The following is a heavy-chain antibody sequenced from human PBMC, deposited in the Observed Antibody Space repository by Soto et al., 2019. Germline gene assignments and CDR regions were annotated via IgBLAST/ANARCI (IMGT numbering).Heavy chain of an antibody. CDR2: LIPIFGTA. V-gene: IGHV1-69*06. D-gene: IGHD2-2*01. Sequence: SVKVSCKASGDTFNNYVINWVRQAPGQGLEWMGGLIPIFGTASYAQKFQGRVTITADKSTTTAYMELNSLRSEDTAVYYCAGRCDSTSCLAHFDYWGQGTLVTVSS. CDR3: AGRCDSTSCLAHFDY. J-gene: IGHJ4*02. CDR1: GDTFNNYV.